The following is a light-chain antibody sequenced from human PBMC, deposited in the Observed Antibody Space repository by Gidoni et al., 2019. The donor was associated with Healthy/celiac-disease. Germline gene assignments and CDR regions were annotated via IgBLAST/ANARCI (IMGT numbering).Light chain of an antibody. CDR2: AAS. Sequence: VGDRVTITCRASQSISSYLNWYQQKPGEAPKLLIYAASSLKRGVPSRFSGSGSVTDFTLTISSLQPEDFATYYCQQSYSTPPLTFGGGTKVEIK. CDR3: QQSYSTPPLT. V-gene: IGKV1-39*01. J-gene: IGKJ4*01. CDR1: QSISSY.